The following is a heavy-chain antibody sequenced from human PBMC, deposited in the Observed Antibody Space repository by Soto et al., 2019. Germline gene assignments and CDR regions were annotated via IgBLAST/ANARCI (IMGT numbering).Heavy chain of an antibody. V-gene: IGHV4-59*01. CDR1: GGAISSYY. Sequence: SETLSLTCTVSGGAISSYYWSWIRQPPWKGLEWIGYIYYSVSTNYNPSLKSRVTISVDTSKNQFSLKLSSVTAADTAVYYCARDRQVAAAWDYGMDVWGQGTTVTVSS. CDR3: ARDRQVAAAWDYGMDV. CDR2: IYYSVST. D-gene: IGHD6-13*01. J-gene: IGHJ6*02.